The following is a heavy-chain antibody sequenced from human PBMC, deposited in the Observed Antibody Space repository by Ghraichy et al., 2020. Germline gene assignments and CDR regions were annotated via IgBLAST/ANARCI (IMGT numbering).Heavy chain of an antibody. J-gene: IGHJ4*02. CDR3: VRNWGGYYFDS. V-gene: IGHV1-3*01. D-gene: IGHD3-10*01. CDR2: IHPGNGVA. Sequence: ASVQVSCKATGYSFGNYGIHWMRQAPGQSLEWMGWIHPGNGVAKYAQMFQGRVTFTIDTSTTTAVMEMGSLRSGDTAVYFCVRNWGGYYFDSWGLGTLVSVSS. CDR1: GYSFGNYG.